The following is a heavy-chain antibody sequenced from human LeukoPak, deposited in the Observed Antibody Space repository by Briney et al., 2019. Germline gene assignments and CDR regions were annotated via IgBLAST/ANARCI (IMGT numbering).Heavy chain of an antibody. D-gene: IGHD4-17*01. CDR3: ARDSRDYGDYVDY. Sequence: ASVKVSCKASGYTFTNYGISWVRQAPGQGLEWMGWITAYNGNTKYAQEFQVRVTMTTDTSTRTAYMELRSLRSDDTAVYYCARDSRDYGDYVDYWGQGTLVTVSS. CDR1: GYTFTNYG. CDR2: ITAYNGNT. V-gene: IGHV1-18*01. J-gene: IGHJ4*02.